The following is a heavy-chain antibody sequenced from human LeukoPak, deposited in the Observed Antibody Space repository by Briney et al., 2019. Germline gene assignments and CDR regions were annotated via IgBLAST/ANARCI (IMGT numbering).Heavy chain of an antibody. Sequence: PSETLSLTCTASGGSISSYYWSWIRQPPGKGLEWIGYIYYSGSTNYSPSLKSRVTISVDTSKNQFSLKLSSVTAADTAVYYCARYGGCDYNFDYWGQGTLVTVSS. J-gene: IGHJ4*02. CDR3: ARYGGCDYNFDY. CDR2: IYYSGST. CDR1: GGSISSYY. V-gene: IGHV4-59*01. D-gene: IGHD5-12*01.